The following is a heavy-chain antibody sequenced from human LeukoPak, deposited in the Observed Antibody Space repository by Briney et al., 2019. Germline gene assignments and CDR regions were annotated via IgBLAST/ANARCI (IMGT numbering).Heavy chain of an antibody. CDR1: RFTFSSYW. CDR3: PRFRYDLDNSRPPSNPWYKGCYLAL. D-gene: IGHD1-1*01. Sequence: GGSLRLSCAASRFTFSSYWMTWVRQAPGKGLEWVANIKRDGSEKYYVDSVKGRFTISRDNAKDSLFLQMNSLRVEDTAVYYCPRFRYDLDNSRPPSNPWYKGCYLALWGRGTLVTVAS. V-gene: IGHV3-7*03. CDR2: IKRDGSEK. J-gene: IGHJ2*01.